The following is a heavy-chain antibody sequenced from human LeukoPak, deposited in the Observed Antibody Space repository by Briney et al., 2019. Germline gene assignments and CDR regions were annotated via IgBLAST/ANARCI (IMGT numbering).Heavy chain of an antibody. CDR2: ISSSSSYI. CDR1: GFTFSSYS. D-gene: IGHD3-16*01. J-gene: IGHJ4*02. V-gene: IGHV3-21*01. CDR3: ARDLGGGYFDY. Sequence: GGSLRLSCAASGFTFSSYSMNWVRQAPGKGLEWVSSISSSSSYIYYADSVKGRFTISRDNAKNSLYLQTNSLRAEDTAVYYCARDLGGGYFDYWGQGTLVTVSS.